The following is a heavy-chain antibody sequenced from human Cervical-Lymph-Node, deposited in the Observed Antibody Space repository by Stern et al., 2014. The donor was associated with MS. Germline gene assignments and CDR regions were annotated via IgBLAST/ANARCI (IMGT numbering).Heavy chain of an antibody. V-gene: IGHV4-59*01. D-gene: IGHD2-21*01. J-gene: IGHJ4*02. CDR2: IYDRGTT. CDR1: GGSITTYY. Sequence: QVQLVESGPGLVKPSETLSLTCTVSGGSITTYYWSWIRQSPGKGLEWIGFIYDRGTTYYRPSLKSRAIISVDTSKNHFSLKMNSVTAADTAVYYCAAHSQVWLPFDHWGRGTLVTVSS. CDR3: AAHSQVWLPFDH.